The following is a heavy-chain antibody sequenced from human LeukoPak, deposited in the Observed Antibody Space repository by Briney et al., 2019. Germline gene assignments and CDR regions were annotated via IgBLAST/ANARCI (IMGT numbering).Heavy chain of an antibody. V-gene: IGHV4-30-4*01. D-gene: IGHD3-22*01. CDR1: GGSISSGDYY. J-gene: IGHJ5*02. CDR3: ARPYYYDSRIDP. Sequence: SETLSHTCTVSGGSISSGDYYWSWIRQPPGKGLEWIGYFYYSGSTYYNPSLKSRVTISVDTSKNQFSLKLSSVTAADTAVYYCARPYYYDSRIDPWGQGTLVTVSS. CDR2: FYYSGST.